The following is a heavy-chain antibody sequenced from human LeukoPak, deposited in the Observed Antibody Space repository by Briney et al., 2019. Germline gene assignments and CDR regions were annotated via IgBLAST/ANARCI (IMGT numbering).Heavy chain of an antibody. V-gene: IGHV1-18*01. D-gene: IGHD3-10*01. CDR2: ISAYNGNT. J-gene: IGHJ5*02. CDR1: GYTFTSYG. Sequence: ASVKVSGKASGYTFTSYGISWVRQAPGQGLEWMGWISAYNGNTNYAQKLQGRVTMTTDTSTSTDYMELRSLRSDDTAVYYCAREYGITMVRGIRSWFDPWGQGTLVTVSS. CDR3: AREYGITMVRGIRSWFDP.